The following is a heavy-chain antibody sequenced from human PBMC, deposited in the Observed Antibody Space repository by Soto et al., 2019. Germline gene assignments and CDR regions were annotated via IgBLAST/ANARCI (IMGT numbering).Heavy chain of an antibody. D-gene: IGHD2-15*01. Sequence: SQTLSLTCAISGDSVSNNGAAWNWIRQSPSGGLEWLGRTYYRSKWFNDYAVSVKRRITISPDTSKNQFSLQLNAVTPEDTAIYYCAGDPPTMLHDFDCWGQGTLVTVSS. V-gene: IGHV6-1*01. CDR2: TYYRSKWFN. CDR1: GDSVSNNGAA. J-gene: IGHJ4*02. CDR3: AGDPPTMLHDFDC.